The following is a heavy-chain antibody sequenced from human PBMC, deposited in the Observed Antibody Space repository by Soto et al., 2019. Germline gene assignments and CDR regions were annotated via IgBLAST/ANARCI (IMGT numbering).Heavy chain of an antibody. CDR2: ISYDGSNK. V-gene: IGHV3-30-3*01. CDR1: GFTFSSYA. J-gene: IGHJ4*02. CDR3: ARARHRFDY. Sequence: QVQLVESGGGVVQPGRSLRLSCAASGFTFSSYAMHWVRQAPGKGLEWVAVISYDGSNKYYADSVKGRFTISRDNSKNTLYLQMNSLRAEDPAVYYCARARHRFDYWGQGTLVTVSS.